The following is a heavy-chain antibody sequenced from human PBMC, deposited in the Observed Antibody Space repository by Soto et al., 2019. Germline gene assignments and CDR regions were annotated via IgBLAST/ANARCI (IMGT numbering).Heavy chain of an antibody. V-gene: IGHV4-39*01. CDR3: ASLNTAMVRLQPHMDV. J-gene: IGHJ6*03. CDR1: GGSTSSSRYY. Sequence: SETLSLTCTVSGGSTSSSRYYWGWIRQPPGKGLEWIGSIYYSGSTYYNPSLKSRVTISVDTSKNQFSLKLSSVTAADTAVYYCASLNTAMVRLQPHMDVWGKGTTVT. CDR2: IYYSGST. D-gene: IGHD5-18*01.